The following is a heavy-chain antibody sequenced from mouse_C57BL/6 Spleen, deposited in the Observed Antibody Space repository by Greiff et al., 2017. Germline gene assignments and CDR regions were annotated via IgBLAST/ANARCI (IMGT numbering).Heavy chain of an antibody. CDR3: ARSGVYYGSSSMDY. J-gene: IGHJ4*01. CDR1: GYTFTSYW. V-gene: IGHV1-59*01. D-gene: IGHD1-1*01. CDR2: IDPSDSYT. Sequence: QVQLQQPGAELVRPGTSVKLSCKASGYTFTSYWMHWVKQRPGQGLEWIGVIDPSDSYTNYNQKFKGKATLTVDTSSSAAYMQLSSLTSADSAVYYCARSGVYYGSSSMDYWGQGTSVTVSS.